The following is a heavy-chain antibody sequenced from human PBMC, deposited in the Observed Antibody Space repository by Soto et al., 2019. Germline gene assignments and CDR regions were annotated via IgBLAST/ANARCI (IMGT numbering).Heavy chain of an antibody. CDR2: IYYSGST. D-gene: IGHD3-10*01. Sequence: QVQLQESGPGLAKPSETLSLTCTVSGGSISSYYWSWIRQPPGKGLEWIGYIYYSGSTNYNPSLKSRVTISVDTSKNQFSLKLSSVTAADTAVYYCARGVLWFGEEYYFDYWGQGTLVTVSS. CDR3: ARGVLWFGEEYYFDY. CDR1: GGSISSYY. V-gene: IGHV4-59*01. J-gene: IGHJ4*02.